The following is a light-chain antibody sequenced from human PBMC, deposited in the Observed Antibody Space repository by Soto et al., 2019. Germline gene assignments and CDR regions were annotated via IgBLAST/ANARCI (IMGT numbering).Light chain of an antibody. CDR3: QPPSSWPWT. J-gene: IGKJ1*01. CDR1: QSVSSY. V-gene: IGKV3-11*01. CDR2: EGS. Sequence: CRASQSVSSYLAWYQQKAGQAPRLLIYEGSNRATGIPTRFSVSGPGTAFALALRSLHPDYSAVYICQPPSSWPWTFGRGTKVDIK.